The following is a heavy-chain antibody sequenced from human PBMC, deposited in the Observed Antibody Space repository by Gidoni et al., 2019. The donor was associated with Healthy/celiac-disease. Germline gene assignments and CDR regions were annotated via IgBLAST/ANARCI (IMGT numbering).Heavy chain of an antibody. CDR1: GFTFSSYS. D-gene: IGHD4-17*01. CDR2: ISSSSSTI. CDR3: ARVIEVELRWSYYFDY. J-gene: IGHJ4*02. Sequence: EVQLVESGGGLVQPGGSLRLSCAASGFTFSSYSMNWVRQAPGKGLEWVSYISSSSSTIYYADSVKGRFTISRDNAKNSLYLQMNSLRDEDTAVYYCARVIEVELRWSYYFDYWGQGTLVTVSS. V-gene: IGHV3-48*02.